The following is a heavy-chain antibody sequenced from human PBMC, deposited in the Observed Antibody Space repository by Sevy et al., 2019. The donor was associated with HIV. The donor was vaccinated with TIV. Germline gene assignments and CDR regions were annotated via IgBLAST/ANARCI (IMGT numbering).Heavy chain of an antibody. CDR1: GFTFSSYG. CDR2: ISYDGSNK. J-gene: IGHJ4*02. V-gene: IGHV3-30*18. D-gene: IGHD2-15*01. CDR3: AKDFTRFCGSCYVDY. Sequence: GGSLRLSCAASGFTFSSYGMHWVRQAPGKGLEWVAVISYDGSNKYYADSVKRRFTISRDNSKNTLYLQMNSLRAEDTAVYYCAKDFTRFCGSCYVDYWGQGTLVTVSS.